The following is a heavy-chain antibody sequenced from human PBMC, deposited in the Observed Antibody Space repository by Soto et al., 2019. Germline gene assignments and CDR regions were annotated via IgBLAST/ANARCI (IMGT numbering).Heavy chain of an antibody. CDR1: GDSVTSHY. D-gene: IGHD6-19*01. CDR2: MHYTGFS. V-gene: IGHV4-59*02. CDR3: ASPGDTYSSGL. Sequence: ETLSLTCSFSGDSVTSHYLTWIRQSPEKGLEWIGYMHYTGFSHYNPSLKSRLTISVDRSKNTLYLQMNSLRAEDTAVYYCASPGDTYSSGLWGQGTLVTVSS. J-gene: IGHJ4*02.